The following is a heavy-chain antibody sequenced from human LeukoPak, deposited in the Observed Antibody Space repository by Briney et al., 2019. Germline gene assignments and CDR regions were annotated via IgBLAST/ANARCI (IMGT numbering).Heavy chain of an antibody. Sequence: GGSLRLSCAASGFTLSDYSMHWIRQAPGKGLEYVSAMSSSGDRTYYANSVKGRFTISRDISKNTLYLQMGSLRAEDMAVYYCARVGDSGAFDIWGQETMVTVSS. J-gene: IGHJ3*02. CDR2: MSSSGDRT. V-gene: IGHV3-64*01. CDR3: ARVGDSGAFDI. D-gene: IGHD3-10*01. CDR1: GFTLSDYS.